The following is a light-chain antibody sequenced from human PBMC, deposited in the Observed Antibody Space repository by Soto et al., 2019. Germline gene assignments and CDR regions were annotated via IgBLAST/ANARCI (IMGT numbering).Light chain of an antibody. Sequence: DIQMTQSPSSLSASVRDRVTITCRASQSISSYLNWYQQKPGKAPKLLIYAASSLQSGVPSRFSGSGSGTDFTLTISSLQPEDFATYYCQQSYSTPSIPFGQGTRLEI. J-gene: IGKJ5*01. V-gene: IGKV1-39*01. CDR1: QSISSY. CDR3: QQSYSTPSIP. CDR2: AAS.